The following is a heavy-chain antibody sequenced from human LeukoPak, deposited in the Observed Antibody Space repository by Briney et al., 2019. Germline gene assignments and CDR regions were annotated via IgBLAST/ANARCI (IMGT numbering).Heavy chain of an antibody. J-gene: IGHJ3*02. Sequence: GGSLRLSCAASGFTVSSNYMSWVRQAPGKGLEWVSIIYSGGSTFYADSVKGRFTLSRDNSKNTLYLQMNRLRAEDTAVYYCARGGSYLRAFDIWGQGTMVTVSS. CDR2: IYSGGST. CDR3: ARGGSYLRAFDI. CDR1: GFTVSSNY. V-gene: IGHV3-53*01. D-gene: IGHD1-26*01.